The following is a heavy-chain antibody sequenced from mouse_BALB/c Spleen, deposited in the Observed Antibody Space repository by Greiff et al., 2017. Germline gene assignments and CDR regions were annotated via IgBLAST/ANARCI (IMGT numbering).Heavy chain of an antibody. CDR1: GDSITSGY. CDR2: ISYSGST. D-gene: IGHD2-4*01. CDR3: ARGGYDYGGYYAMDY. J-gene: IGHJ4*01. V-gene: IGHV3-8*02. Sequence: EVQLVESGPSLVKPSQTLSLTCSVTGDSITSGYWNWIRKFPGNKLEYMGYISYSGSTYYNPSLKSRISITRDTSKNQYYLQLNSVTTEDTATYYCARGGYDYGGYYAMDYWGQGTSVTVSS.